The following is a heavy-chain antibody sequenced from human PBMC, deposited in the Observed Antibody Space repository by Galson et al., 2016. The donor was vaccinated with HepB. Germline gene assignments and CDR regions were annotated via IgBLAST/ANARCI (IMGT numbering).Heavy chain of an antibody. Sequence: SLRLSCAASGFPLSNYWMHWVRQAPGKGPVWVSRINSDGSSTTYADSVKGRFTISRDNAKNTLYLQMNRLRAEDTALYYCTRVHREGIAAAGLQIWGQGTLVIVSS. J-gene: IGHJ4*02. D-gene: IGHD6-13*01. CDR3: TRVHREGIAAAGLQI. CDR2: INSDGSST. V-gene: IGHV3-74*01. CDR1: GFPLSNYW.